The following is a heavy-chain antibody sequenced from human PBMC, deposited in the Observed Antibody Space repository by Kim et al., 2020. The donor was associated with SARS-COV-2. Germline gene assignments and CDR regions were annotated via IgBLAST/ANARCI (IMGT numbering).Heavy chain of an antibody. CDR2: IYPGDSDT. D-gene: IGHD3-10*01. J-gene: IGHJ6*02. Sequence: GESLKISCKGSGYSFTSYWIGWVRQMPGKGLEWMGIIYPGDSDTRYSPSFQGQVTISADKSISTAYLQWSSLKASDTAMYYCARPTWHYYGSGSYRSGGMDVWGQGTTVTVSS. V-gene: IGHV5-51*01. CDR3: ARPTWHYYGSGSYRSGGMDV. CDR1: GYSFTSYW.